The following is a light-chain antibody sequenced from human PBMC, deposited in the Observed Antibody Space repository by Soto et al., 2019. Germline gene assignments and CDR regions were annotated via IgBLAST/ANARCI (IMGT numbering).Light chain of an antibody. J-gene: IGLJ3*02. CDR1: SSDVGAYNY. CDR3: CSFASSNTWV. Sequence: QSALTQPPSASGSPGQSVTISCTGTSSDVGAYNYVSWYQQHAGKAPKLVIYEVTKRPSGVPDRFSGSKSANTASLTVSGLPAEDEADYYCCSFASSNTWVFGGGTKLTVL. V-gene: IGLV2-8*01. CDR2: EVT.